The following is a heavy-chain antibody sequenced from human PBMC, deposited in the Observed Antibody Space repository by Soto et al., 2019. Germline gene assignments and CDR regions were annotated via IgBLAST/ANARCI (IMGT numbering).Heavy chain of an antibody. CDR3: VTDLNWQGH. J-gene: IGHJ4*02. CDR2: IGGGGVPT. CDR1: GFTFSNYA. V-gene: IGHV3-23*01. Sequence: GGSLRLSCAASGFTFSNYAMSWVRQAPGEGLEWVSAIGGGGVPTYHADSVKGRFTISRDNSKNSLYLQMNSLRDEDSAVYYCVTDLNWQGHWGQGTLVTVSS.